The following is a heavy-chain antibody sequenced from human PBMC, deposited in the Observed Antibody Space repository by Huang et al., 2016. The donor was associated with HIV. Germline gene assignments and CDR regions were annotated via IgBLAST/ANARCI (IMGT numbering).Heavy chain of an antibody. CDR1: GFTFSSYG. J-gene: IGHJ4*02. CDR3: AKGGGSSSLDY. Sequence: QVQLVESGGGVVQPGRSLRLSCAASGFTFSSYGMHWVRQAPGKGLEWVAVISYDGSNKYYADSVKGRFTISRENSKDTLYLQMNSLRAEDTAVYYCAKGGGSSSLDYWGQGTLVTVSS. CDR2: ISYDGSNK. V-gene: IGHV3-30*18. D-gene: IGHD6-13*01.